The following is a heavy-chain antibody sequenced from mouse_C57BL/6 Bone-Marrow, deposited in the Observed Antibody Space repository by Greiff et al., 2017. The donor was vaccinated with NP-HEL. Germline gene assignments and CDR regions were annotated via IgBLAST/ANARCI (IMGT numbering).Heavy chain of an antibody. D-gene: IGHD2-1*01. J-gene: IGHJ2*01. CDR3: AGEDCNCAFDY. Sequence: QVQLQQPGAELVMPGASVKLSCKASGYTFTSYWMHWVKQRPGQGLEWIGEIDPSDSYTNYNQKFKGKSTLTVDKSSSTAYMQLSSLTSEDSAVYYCAGEDCNCAFDYWGQGTTLTVSS. V-gene: IGHV1-69*01. CDR2: IDPSDSYT. CDR1: GYTFTSYW.